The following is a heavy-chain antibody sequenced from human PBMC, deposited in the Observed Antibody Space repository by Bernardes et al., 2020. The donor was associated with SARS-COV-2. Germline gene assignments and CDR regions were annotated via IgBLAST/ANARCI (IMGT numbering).Heavy chain of an antibody. CDR1: GYILTELS. J-gene: IGHJ6*02. D-gene: IGHD5-18*01. V-gene: IGHV1-24*01. CDR3: AKDTAPDVVSVPNSPYYYYYRVDV. CDR2: FNLEDGKR. Sequence: ASVKVSCKVSGYILTELSINWVRQAPGKGLEWMGDFNLEDGKRIYAQKFQGRVTMSVDRSSDTVYMEMNSLRADDTGIYYCAKDTAPDVVSVPNSPYYYYYRVDVWGQGTTLTVS.